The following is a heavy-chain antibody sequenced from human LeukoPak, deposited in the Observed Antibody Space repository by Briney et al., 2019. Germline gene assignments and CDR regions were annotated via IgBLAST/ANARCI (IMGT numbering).Heavy chain of an antibody. D-gene: IGHD5-24*01. J-gene: IGHJ6*03. CDR2: INPNSGGT. V-gene: IGHV1-2*02. Sequence: ASVKVSCKASGYTFTGYYMHWVRQAPGQGLEWMGWINPNSGGTNYAQRFQGRVTMTRDTSISTAYMELSRLRSDDTAVYYCARAPPRQSRDGYNYYYYYYMDVWGKGTTVTVSS. CDR1: GYTFTGYY. CDR3: ARAPPRQSRDGYNYYYYYYMDV.